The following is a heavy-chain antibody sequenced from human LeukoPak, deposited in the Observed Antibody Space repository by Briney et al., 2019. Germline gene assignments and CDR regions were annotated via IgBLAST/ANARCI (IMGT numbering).Heavy chain of an antibody. CDR2: IYSGGST. D-gene: IGHD3-22*01. J-gene: IGHJ4*02. V-gene: IGHV3-53*01. Sequence: PGGSLRLSCAASGFTVSSNYMSWVRQAPGKGLKWVSVIYSGGSTYYADSVKGRFTISKDNSKNTLYLQMNSLRAEDTAVYYCAKQYYYDSSGYSYWGQGTLVTVSS. CDR1: GFTVSSNY. CDR3: AKQYYYDSSGYSY.